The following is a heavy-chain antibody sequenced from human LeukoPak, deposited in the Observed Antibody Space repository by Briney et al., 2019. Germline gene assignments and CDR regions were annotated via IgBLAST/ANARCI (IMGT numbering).Heavy chain of an antibody. CDR3: ARGINYGSGRTRVGMDV. J-gene: IGHJ6*04. V-gene: IGHV4-59*01. D-gene: IGHD3-10*01. CDR1: GGSISSYY. CDR2: IYYSGST. Sequence: SETLSLTCTVSGGSISSYYWSWIRQPPGKGLEWNGYIYYSGSTNYNPSLKSRVTISVDTSKNQFSLKLSSVTAADTAVYYCARGINYGSGRTRVGMDVWGKGTTVTVSS.